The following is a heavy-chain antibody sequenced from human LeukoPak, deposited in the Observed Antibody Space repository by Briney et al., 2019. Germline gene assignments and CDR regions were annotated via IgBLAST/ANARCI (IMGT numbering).Heavy chain of an antibody. CDR1: GFSFSSYA. D-gene: IGHD4-17*01. Sequence: GSLRLSCAASGFSFSSYAMSWVRQAPVKGLEWVSVISGSGGSTYYADSVKGRFTISRVNSKNTLYLQMNSLRAEDTAVYYCAKENYGDSTGGRFQHWGQGTLVTVSS. CDR3: AKENYGDSTGGRFQH. V-gene: IGHV3-23*01. CDR2: ISGSGGST. J-gene: IGHJ1*01.